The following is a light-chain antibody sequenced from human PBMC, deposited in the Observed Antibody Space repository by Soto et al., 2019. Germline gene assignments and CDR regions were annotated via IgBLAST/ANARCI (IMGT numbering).Light chain of an antibody. CDR3: QQYKSYST. Sequence: EIQLNQSPSPLSASVGDRVNLTRRAAQSLNSRLAWYQHRPGKAPRLLIYDASTLESGVPSRFSGSGSGTEFTLTINILQPDYLATYICQQYKSYSTFGQGTKVDIK. CDR2: DAS. V-gene: IGKV1-5*01. CDR1: QSLNSR. J-gene: IGKJ1*01.